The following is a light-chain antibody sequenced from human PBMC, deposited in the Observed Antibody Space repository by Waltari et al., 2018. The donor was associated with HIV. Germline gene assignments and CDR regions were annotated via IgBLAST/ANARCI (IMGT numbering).Light chain of an antibody. CDR3: SSYTSSNSFYV. CDR2: EVS. CDR1: SSDVGGYNY. Sequence: QSALTQPASVSGSPGQSITISCTGTSSDVGGYNYVSWYQQHPGKPPKLLIYEVSNRPSGVSDRFSGSKSGNTASLTISGLQAEDEADYYCSSYTSSNSFYVFGAGTKVTVL. J-gene: IGLJ1*01. V-gene: IGLV2-14*01.